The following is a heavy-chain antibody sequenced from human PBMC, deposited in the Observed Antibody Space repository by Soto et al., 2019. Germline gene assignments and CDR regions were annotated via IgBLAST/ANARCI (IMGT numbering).Heavy chain of an antibody. J-gene: IGHJ4*02. CDR2: INPNSGGT. D-gene: IGHD3-3*01. CDR1: GYTFTGYY. Sequence: ASVKVSCKASGYTFTGYYMHWVRQAPGQGLEWMGWINPNSGGTNYAQKFQGRVTMTRDTSISTAYMELSRLRSDDTAVYYCARDDDFWSGYLDYWGQGTLATVSS. V-gene: IGHV1-2*02. CDR3: ARDDDFWSGYLDY.